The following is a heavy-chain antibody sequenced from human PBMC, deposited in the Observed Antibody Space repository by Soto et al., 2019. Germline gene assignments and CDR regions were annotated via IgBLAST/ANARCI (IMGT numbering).Heavy chain of an antibody. Sequence: QVQLLQSGAEVKEPGASVKVSCKASGYTFHNYAISWVRQAPGQGLEWMGWYNPSIVYGQSAKNFQGRVSMTTDTSTNTAYMELKSLRSDDTATYYCARTSSDPYGWLDPWGQGTLVTVSS. CDR1: GYTFHNYA. V-gene: IGHV1-18*04. CDR3: ARTSSDPYGWLDP. CDR2: YNPSIVYG. J-gene: IGHJ5*02. D-gene: IGHD3-22*01.